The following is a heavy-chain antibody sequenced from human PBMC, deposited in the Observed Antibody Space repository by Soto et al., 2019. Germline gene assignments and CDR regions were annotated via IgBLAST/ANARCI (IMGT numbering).Heavy chain of an antibody. J-gene: IGHJ4*02. D-gene: IGHD6-13*01. Sequence: SETLSLTCTVSGGSISSSSYYWGWIRQPPGKGLEWIGSIYYSGSTYYNPSLKSRVTISVDTSKNQFSLKLSSVTAADTAVYYCARLRQQLVLYWGQGTLVTVSS. CDR2: IYYSGST. V-gene: IGHV4-39*01. CDR1: GGSISSSSYY. CDR3: ARLRQQLVLY.